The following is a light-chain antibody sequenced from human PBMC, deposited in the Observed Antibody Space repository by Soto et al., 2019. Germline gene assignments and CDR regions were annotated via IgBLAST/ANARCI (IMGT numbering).Light chain of an antibody. CDR3: SSYTTSSPHVV. CDR2: DVS. CDR1: SSDVGGYNY. Sequence: QSALTQPASVSGSPGQSITISCTGTSSDVGGYNYVSWYQQHPGKAPKLMIYDVSNRPSGVSNRFYGSKSGNTASLTISELQAEDEADYYCSSYTTSSPHVVFGGGTKLTVL. J-gene: IGLJ2*01. V-gene: IGLV2-14*01.